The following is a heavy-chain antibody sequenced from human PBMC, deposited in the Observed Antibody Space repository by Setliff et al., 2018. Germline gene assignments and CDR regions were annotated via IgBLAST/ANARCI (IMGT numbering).Heavy chain of an antibody. Sequence: PSETLSLTCSVSGASITSYYWSWIRQPPGKGLEWIAYIHNNGRIKYNPALKSRVTISLDTSKNQFSLNLNSATAADTAVYYCARHKSSGSGSYPSLYMDVWGKGIMVTVSS. CDR2: IHNNGRI. CDR3: ARHKSSGSGSYPSLYMDV. D-gene: IGHD3-10*01. V-gene: IGHV4-59*08. CDR1: GASITSYY. J-gene: IGHJ6*03.